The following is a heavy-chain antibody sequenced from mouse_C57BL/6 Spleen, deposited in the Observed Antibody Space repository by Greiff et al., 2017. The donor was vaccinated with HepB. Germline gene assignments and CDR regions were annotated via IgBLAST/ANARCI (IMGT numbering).Heavy chain of an antibody. CDR1: GYSITSGYY. CDR3: ARDRGGMDY. J-gene: IGHJ4*01. V-gene: IGHV3-6*01. CDR2: ISYDGSN. D-gene: IGHD3-3*01. Sequence: EVKLMESGPGLVKPSQSLSLTCSVPGYSITSGYYWNWIRQFPGNKLEWMGYISYDGSNNYNPSLKNRISITRDTSKNQFFLKLNSVTTEDTATYYCARDRGGMDYWGQGTSVTVSS.